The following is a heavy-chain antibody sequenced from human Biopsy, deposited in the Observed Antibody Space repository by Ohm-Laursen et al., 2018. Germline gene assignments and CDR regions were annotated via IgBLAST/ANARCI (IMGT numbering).Heavy chain of an antibody. CDR3: AADINVWNVNY. CDR1: GYTLNELS. D-gene: IGHD1-1*01. J-gene: IGHJ4*02. Sequence: ASAKVSCKVSGYTLNELSTHWVRQVPGKGLEWMGGFAPENGKTVYAQNFQARVSLTEDASTDTAYMELRSLRSEDTAVYYCAADINVWNVNYWGQGTQVTVSS. V-gene: IGHV1-24*01. CDR2: FAPENGKT.